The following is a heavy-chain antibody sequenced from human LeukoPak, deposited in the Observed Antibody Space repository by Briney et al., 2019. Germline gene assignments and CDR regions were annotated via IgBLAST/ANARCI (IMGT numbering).Heavy chain of an antibody. V-gene: IGHV4-31*03. J-gene: IGHJ4*02. CDR2: IYYSGST. CDR1: GGSISSGGYY. D-gene: IGHD6-19*01. CDR3: ARVYLGGWYFDY. Sequence: SETLSLTCTVSGGSISSGGYYWSWIRQHPGEGLEWIGYIYYSGSTYYNPSLKSRVTISVDTSKNQFSLKVTSVTAADTAVYYCARVYLGGWYFDYWGQGTLVTVSS.